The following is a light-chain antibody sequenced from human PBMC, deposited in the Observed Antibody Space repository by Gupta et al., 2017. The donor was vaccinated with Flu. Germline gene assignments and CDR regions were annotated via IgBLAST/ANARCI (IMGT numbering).Light chain of an antibody. CDR1: SSNIGTNT. CDR2: GTN. CDR3: AAWDDSLNGPKV. J-gene: IGLJ3*02. Sequence: SVLTQPPSASGNPGQRVTISCFGSSSNIGTNTVSWYQQFPGTAPRLLIFGTNQRPSGVPDRFSGSKSGTSASLAISGLQSDDEATYYCAAWDDSLNGPKVFGGGTTLTVL. V-gene: IGLV1-44*01.